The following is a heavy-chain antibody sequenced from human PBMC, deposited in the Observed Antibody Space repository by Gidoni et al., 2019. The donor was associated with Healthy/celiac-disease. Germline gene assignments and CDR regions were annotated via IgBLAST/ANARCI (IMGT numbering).Heavy chain of an antibody. CDR2: VYYRGTT. CDR3: AKDIRYSSSWSHFDF. V-gene: IGHV4-39*07. D-gene: IGHD6-13*01. J-gene: IGHJ4*02. CDR1: GDSVSNPDSD. Sequence: QLQLQETGPRLVKPSETLSLSCTVSGDSVSNPDSDWGWVRQPPGKGLEWIGTVYYRGTTYYNPSLQRRVTILVHTSLNQFSLRLSSVTAADTAIYYCAKDIRYSSSWSHFDFWCQGTLATVSP.